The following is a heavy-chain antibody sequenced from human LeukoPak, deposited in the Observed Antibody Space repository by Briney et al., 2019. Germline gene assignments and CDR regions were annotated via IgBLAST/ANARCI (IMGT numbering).Heavy chain of an antibody. CDR3: ARGLGSTYYYDSSGYPYFDY. J-gene: IGHJ4*02. CDR1: GGSFSGYY. V-gene: IGHV4-34*01. CDR2: INHSGST. Sequence: PSETLSLTCAVYGGSFSGYYWSWIRQPPGKGLEWIGEINHSGSTNYNPSLKSRVTISVDTSKNQFSLKLSSVTAADTAVYYCARGLGSTYYYDSSGYPYFDYWGQGTLVTVSS. D-gene: IGHD3-22*01.